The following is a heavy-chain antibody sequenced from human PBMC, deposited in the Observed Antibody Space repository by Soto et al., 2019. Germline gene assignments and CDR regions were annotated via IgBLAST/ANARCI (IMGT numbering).Heavy chain of an antibody. J-gene: IGHJ4*02. CDR1: GCTFTDHS. CDR2: INPHSGVT. CDR3: ALEMSTITYFHY. Sequence: QVHLVQSGAEVKKPGASVIVSCKASGCTFTDHSLHWVRQAPGQGLEWMGWINPHSGVTVSAENFEGRVTMTRDTSINTAYMEMGWLRSDDTAMYYCALEMSTITYFHYWGQGTLLTVSS. D-gene: IGHD3-3*01. V-gene: IGHV1-2*02.